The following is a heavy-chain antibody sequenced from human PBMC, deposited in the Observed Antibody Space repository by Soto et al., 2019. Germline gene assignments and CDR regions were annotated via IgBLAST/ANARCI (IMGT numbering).Heavy chain of an antibody. CDR3: ASGRNLVVPTLPYGMDV. CDR1: GGTFSSYA. V-gene: IGHV1-69*13. Sequence: SGKVSCKASGGTFSSYAISWVRQAPGQGLEWMGGIIPIFGTANYAQKFQGRVTITADESTSTAYMELSSLRSEDTAVYYCASGRNLVVPTLPYGMDVWGQGTMLTVSS. J-gene: IGHJ6*02. D-gene: IGHD3-22*01. CDR2: IIPIFGTA.